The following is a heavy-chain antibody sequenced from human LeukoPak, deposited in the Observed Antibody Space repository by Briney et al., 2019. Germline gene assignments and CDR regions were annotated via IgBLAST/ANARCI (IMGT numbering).Heavy chain of an antibody. Sequence: QPGGSLRLSCAASGFTFGNFWMSWVRQAPGRGLQWVASMKGDGSHIYYVDSVKGRFTISRDNAKNSLYLQMNSLRAEDTAVYYCAKDLHYDILTGYYGSYFDYWGQGTLVTVSS. CDR3: AKDLHYDILTGYYGSYFDY. CDR2: MKGDGSHI. D-gene: IGHD3-9*01. J-gene: IGHJ4*02. CDR1: GFTFGNFW. V-gene: IGHV3-7*03.